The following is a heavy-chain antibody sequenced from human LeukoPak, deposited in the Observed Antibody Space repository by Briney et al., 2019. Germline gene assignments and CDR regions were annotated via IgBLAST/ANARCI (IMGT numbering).Heavy chain of an antibody. Sequence: ASVKVSCKASGGAFSSSAVSWVRQAPGQGLEWMGGIIPVFNSPNYAQKFLGRLTITADESTRTVYMELSSLRSEDTAVYYCARDFDVATGSWYPWGQGTLVTVSS. CDR2: IIPVFNSP. D-gene: IGHD6-13*01. V-gene: IGHV1-69*01. CDR1: GGAFSSSA. J-gene: IGHJ5*02. CDR3: ARDFDVATGSWYP.